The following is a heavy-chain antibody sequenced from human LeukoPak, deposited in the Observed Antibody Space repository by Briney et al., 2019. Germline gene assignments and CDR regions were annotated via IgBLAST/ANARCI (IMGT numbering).Heavy chain of an antibody. CDR1: GGSMTGFY. V-gene: IGHV4-30-2*01. D-gene: IGHD3-22*01. CDR3: AREIVAYDSSGYYDY. CDR2: IYHSGST. Sequence: SETLSLTCTVSGGSMTGFYWTWIRQPPGKGLEWIGYIYHSGSTYYNPSLKSRVTISVDRSKNQFSLKLSSVTAADTAVYYCAREIVAYDSSGYYDYWGQGTLVTVSS. J-gene: IGHJ4*02.